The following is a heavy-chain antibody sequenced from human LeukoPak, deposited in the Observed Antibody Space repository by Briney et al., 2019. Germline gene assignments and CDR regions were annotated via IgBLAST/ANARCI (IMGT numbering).Heavy chain of an antibody. D-gene: IGHD1-7*01. CDR1: GDSISSSSYY. J-gene: IGHJ5*02. CDR3: AGHQSGTMYAS. Sequence: SETLSLTCTVSGDSISSSSYYWVWIRQPPGQGLEWIGTIYNSGTAYYTPSLKSRVTISVGTSKNQVSLKLSSVTAADTAVYICAGHQSGTMYASWGQGTLVTVS. V-gene: IGHV4-39*01. CDR2: IYNSGTA.